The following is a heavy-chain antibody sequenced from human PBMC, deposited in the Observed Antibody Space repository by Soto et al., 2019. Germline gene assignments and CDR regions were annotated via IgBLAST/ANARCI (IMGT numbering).Heavy chain of an antibody. V-gene: IGHV6-1*01. D-gene: IGHD6-6*01. CDR2: TYYRSKWYN. CDR1: GDSVSSNSAA. J-gene: IGHJ4*02. Sequence: SQTLSLTCAISGDSVSSNSAAWNWIRQSPSRGLEWLGRTYYRSKWYNDYAVSVKSRITINPDTSKNQFSLQLNSVTPEDTAVYYCARGRGPRNSGSYRDFDYWGQGTLVTVSS. CDR3: ARGRGPRNSGSYRDFDY.